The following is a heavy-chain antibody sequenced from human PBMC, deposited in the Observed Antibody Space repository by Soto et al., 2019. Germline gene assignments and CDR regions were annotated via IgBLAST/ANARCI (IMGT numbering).Heavy chain of an antibody. CDR3: AKSIDFWSGYYNGMDV. Sequence: PGGSLRLSCAASGFTFSSYAMSWVRQAPGKGLEWVSAISGSGGSTYYADSVKGRFTISRDNSKNTLYLKMNSLRAEDKAVYYCAKSIDFWSGYYNGMDVWGQGTTVTVSS. CDR1: GFTFSSYA. V-gene: IGHV3-23*01. CDR2: ISGSGGST. D-gene: IGHD3-3*01. J-gene: IGHJ6*02.